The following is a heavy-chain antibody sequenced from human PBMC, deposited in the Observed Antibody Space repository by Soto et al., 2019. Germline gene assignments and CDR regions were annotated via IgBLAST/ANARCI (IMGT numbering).Heavy chain of an antibody. Sequence: PSETLSLTCTVSGGSISSYYWSWIRQPPGKGLEWIGYIYYSGSTNYNPSLKGRVTISVDTSKNQFSLKLSSVTAADTAVYYCARLYSSGWYEGYYFDYWGQGTLVTVSS. CDR2: IYYSGST. D-gene: IGHD6-19*01. CDR3: ARLYSSGWYEGYYFDY. V-gene: IGHV4-59*01. CDR1: GGSISSYY. J-gene: IGHJ4*02.